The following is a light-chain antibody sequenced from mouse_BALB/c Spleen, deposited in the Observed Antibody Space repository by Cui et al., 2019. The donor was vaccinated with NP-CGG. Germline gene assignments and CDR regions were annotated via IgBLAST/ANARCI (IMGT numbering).Light chain of an antibody. Sequence: QAVVTQESALTTSPGETVTLACRSSTGAVTTSNYANWVQENPDHLFTGLIGGTNNRAPGVPARFSGSLIGDKAVLIITGAQNEDEAIYFCALWYSNHWVFGGGTKLTVL. V-gene: IGLV1*01. CDR3: ALWYSNHWV. J-gene: IGLJ1*01. CDR2: GTN. CDR1: TGAVTTSNY.